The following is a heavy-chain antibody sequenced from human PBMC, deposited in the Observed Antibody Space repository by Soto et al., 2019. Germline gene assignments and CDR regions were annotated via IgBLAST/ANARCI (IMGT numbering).Heavy chain of an antibody. V-gene: IGHV4-31*03. CDR2: IYHTGKT. D-gene: IGHD3-10*01. Sequence: PSETLSLTCTVSGDAIYIGGYYWTWIRQHPGKGLEWIGYIYHTGKTYYNPSLESRVTMSVDTSKNQFSLKLASVTAADTAVYYCASDMVRGVIYFDYWGQGTLVTVSS. J-gene: IGHJ4*02. CDR3: ASDMVRGVIYFDY. CDR1: GDAIYIGGYY.